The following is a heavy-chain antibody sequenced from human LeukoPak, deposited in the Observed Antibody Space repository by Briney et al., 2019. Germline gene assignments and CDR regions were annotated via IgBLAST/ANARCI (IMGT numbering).Heavy chain of an antibody. CDR3: ARGPHKLQSTGELDY. J-gene: IGHJ4*02. Sequence: GGSLTLSCAASGFIFTSHAMHWVRQTPGKGLEWVGVISYDGSNKYYADSVKGRFTISRDNSKNTLYLQMNSLRAEDTAVYYCARGPHKLQSTGELDYWGQGTLVTVSS. CDR1: GFIFTSHA. D-gene: IGHD7-27*01. CDR2: ISYDGSNK. V-gene: IGHV3-30-3*01.